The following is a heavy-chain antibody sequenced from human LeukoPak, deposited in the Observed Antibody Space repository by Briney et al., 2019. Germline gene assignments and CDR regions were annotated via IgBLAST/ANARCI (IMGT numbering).Heavy chain of an antibody. J-gene: IGHJ6*04. Sequence: GGSLRLSCAASGFTFSSYGMHWVRQAPGKGLEWVAVISYDGSNKYYADSVKGRFTISRDNSKNTLYLQMNSLRAEDTAVYYCAKDNGGVKGETTYYYYGMDVWGKGTTVTVSP. D-gene: IGHD2-8*01. V-gene: IGHV3-30*18. CDR1: GFTFSSYG. CDR3: AKDNGGVKGETTYYYYGMDV. CDR2: ISYDGSNK.